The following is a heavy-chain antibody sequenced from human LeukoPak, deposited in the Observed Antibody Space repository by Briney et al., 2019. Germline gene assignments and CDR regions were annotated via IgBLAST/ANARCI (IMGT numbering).Heavy chain of an antibody. CDR2: IKQGGSDK. CDR1: EFPFGNTW. J-gene: IGHJ5*02. Sequence: GPLSLSGAASEFPFGNTWGTGAGRAPGKGREWVTNIKQGGSDKYYVDSVKSRFTISRDNAKNPLYLQMNSLRAEDTAVYYCARGYGGTSASWGQGTLVTVSS. CDR3: ARGYGGTSAS. V-gene: IGHV3-7*04. D-gene: IGHD4-23*01.